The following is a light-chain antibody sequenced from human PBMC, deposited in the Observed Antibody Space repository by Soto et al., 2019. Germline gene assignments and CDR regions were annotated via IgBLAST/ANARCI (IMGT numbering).Light chain of an antibody. CDR3: HQRQSWPRT. CDR2: DAS. J-gene: IGKJ1*01. V-gene: IGKV3D-20*02. CDR1: ESVVSSY. Sequence: EIVLTQSPGTLSLSPGERATLSCRATESVVSSYLAWYQLKPGQAPRLLIYDASSRATGIPDRFSGSGSGTDFTLTISRLEPEDFAVYYCHQRQSWPRTFGQGSKVDSK.